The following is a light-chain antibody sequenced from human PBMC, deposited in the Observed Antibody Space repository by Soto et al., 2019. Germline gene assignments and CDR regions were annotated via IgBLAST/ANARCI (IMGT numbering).Light chain of an antibody. CDR1: QSISSN. CDR2: GAS. Sequence: EIVMTQSPATLSVSPGERATLSCRANQSISSNLAWYQQKPGQAPRLLIYGASTRATGVPARFSASGSGTEFTLTIRSLQSEDFTVYSCQQYHNWPLTFGPGTKVDIK. CDR3: QQYHNWPLT. J-gene: IGKJ3*01. V-gene: IGKV3D-15*01.